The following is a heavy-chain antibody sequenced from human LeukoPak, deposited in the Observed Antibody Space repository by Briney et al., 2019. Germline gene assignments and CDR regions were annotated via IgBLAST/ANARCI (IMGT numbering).Heavy chain of an antibody. Sequence: PSETLSLTCAVYGGSFSGYYWSWIRQPPGKGLEWIGEINHSGSTNYNPSLKSRVTISVDTSKNQFSLQLNSVTPEDTAVYYCARAILGYWYFDLWGRGTLVTVSS. J-gene: IGHJ2*01. D-gene: IGHD2-21*01. CDR2: INHSGST. CDR1: GGSFSGYY. CDR3: ARAILGYWYFDL. V-gene: IGHV4-34*01.